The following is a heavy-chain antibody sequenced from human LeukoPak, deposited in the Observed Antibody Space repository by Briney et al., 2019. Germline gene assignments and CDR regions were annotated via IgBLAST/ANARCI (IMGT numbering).Heavy chain of an antibody. J-gene: IGHJ4*02. CDR2: INSNGSRT. Sequence: PGGCLRLSCAPSGFTLTTYWMHWVRHAPRKRLVWVSHINSNGSRTNYADTGKGRFTISRDNATNALYLQMDSLTAEDTAVYYCAGPMTEIDYWGQGTLVTVSS. D-gene: IGHD2-21*02. CDR3: AGPMTEIDY. CDR1: GFTLTTYW. V-gene: IGHV3-74*01.